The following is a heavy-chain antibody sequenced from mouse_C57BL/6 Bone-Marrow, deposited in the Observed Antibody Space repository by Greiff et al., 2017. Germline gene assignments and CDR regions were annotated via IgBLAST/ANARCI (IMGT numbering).Heavy chain of an antibody. V-gene: IGHV1-55*01. CDR2: IYPGSGST. D-gene: IGHD1-1*01. J-gene: IGHJ2*01. CDR3: ERDYYDSIYLYYFDY. CDR1: GYTFTSYW. Sequence: QVQLQQPGAELVKPGASVKMSCKASGYTFTSYWITWVKQRPGQGLEWIGDIYPGSGSTNYNEKFKSKATLTVDTSSSTAYMQLSSLTSEDSAVYYYERDYYDSIYLYYFDYWGQGTTLTVSS.